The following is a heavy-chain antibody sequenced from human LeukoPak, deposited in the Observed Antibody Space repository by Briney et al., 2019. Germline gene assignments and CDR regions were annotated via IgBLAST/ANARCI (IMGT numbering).Heavy chain of an antibody. CDR1: GYTFSSFD. CDR3: ARGWYPSGREVTHSQYYYMDV. D-gene: IGHD6-13*01. J-gene: IGHJ6*03. Sequence: ASVKVSCKTSGYTFSSFDINWVRQATGQGLEWMGWMNTNSGNTGYAQKLQGRITMTRNISISTAYMELSSLRSEDTAVYYCARGWYPSGREVTHSQYYYMDVWGKGSTITVSS. V-gene: IGHV1-8*02. CDR2: MNTNSGNT.